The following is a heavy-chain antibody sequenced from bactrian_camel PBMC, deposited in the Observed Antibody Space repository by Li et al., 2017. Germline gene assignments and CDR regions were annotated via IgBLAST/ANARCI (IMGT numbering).Heavy chain of an antibody. D-gene: IGHD1*01. V-gene: IGHV3S40*01. CDR1: GFTFSRYG. J-gene: IGHJ4*01. CDR2: IPSRGGYP. CDR3: ALSPWNGERP. Sequence: VQLVESGGGLVQPGGSLRLSCAASGFTFSRYGMDWVRQAPGKGLEWVAEIPSRGGYPYYADSVKGRFAISRDDARNTVYLELKSLKIEDMAMYYCALSPWNGERPRGQGTQVTVS.